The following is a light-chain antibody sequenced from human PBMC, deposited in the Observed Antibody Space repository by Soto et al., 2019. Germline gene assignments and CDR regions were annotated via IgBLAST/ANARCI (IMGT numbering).Light chain of an antibody. CDR2: LAS. Sequence: DIQMTQSPSSLSASVGDSVTITCRASQNINNHLSWYQQTPGQAPKNLISLASSLQGGGPSRFSGSGSGTAFTLTISNLQPEDFATDYWQQSYSHPIAFGPWTTLEIK. J-gene: IGKJ3*01. V-gene: IGKV1-39*01. CDR3: QQSYSHPIA. CDR1: QNINNH.